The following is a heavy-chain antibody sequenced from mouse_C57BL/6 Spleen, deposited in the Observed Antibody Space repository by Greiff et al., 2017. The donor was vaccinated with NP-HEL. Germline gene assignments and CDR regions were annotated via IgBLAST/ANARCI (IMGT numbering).Heavy chain of an antibody. D-gene: IGHD2-12*01. CDR2: IWSGGST. CDR1: GFSLTSYG. J-gene: IGHJ1*03. CDR3: ARGECFTTGYFDV. V-gene: IGHV2-2*01. Sequence: QVQLKESGPGLVQPSQSLSITCTVSGFSLTSYGVHWVRQSPGKGLEWLGVIWSGGSTDYNAAFISRLSISKDNSKSQVFFKMNSLQADDTAIYYCARGECFTTGYFDVWGTGTTVTVSS.